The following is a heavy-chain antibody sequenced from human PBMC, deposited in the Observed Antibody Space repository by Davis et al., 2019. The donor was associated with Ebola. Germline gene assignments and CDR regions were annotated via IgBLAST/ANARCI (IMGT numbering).Heavy chain of an antibody. V-gene: IGHV3-48*02. J-gene: IGHJ3*01. D-gene: IGHD1-26*01. Sequence: PGGSLRLSCEASGFTFSTSGMNWVRLAPGKGLEWISYISSANAALYYSDSVKGRFTISRDNAKNSLFLQMNSLRDEDTAVYYCARDKVGATTDAFDFWGQGTMVTVSS. CDR1: GFTFSTSG. CDR3: ARDKVGATTDAFDF. CDR2: ISSANAAL.